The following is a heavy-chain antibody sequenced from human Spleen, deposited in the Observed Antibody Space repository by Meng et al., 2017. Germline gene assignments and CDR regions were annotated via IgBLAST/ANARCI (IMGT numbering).Heavy chain of an antibody. CDR2: IKRDGSEK. CDR3: ARDGKHSITIFGVVMDYFDY. CDR1: GFTFSDSW. D-gene: IGHD3-3*01. V-gene: IGHV3-7*01. Sequence: GESLKISCVASGFTFSDSWMSWVRQAPGKGLEWLADIKRDGSEKYYLDSVKGRFTISRDNAKSSLYLQMNSLRAEDTAVYYCARDGKHSITIFGVVMDYFDYWGQGTLVTVSS. J-gene: IGHJ4*02.